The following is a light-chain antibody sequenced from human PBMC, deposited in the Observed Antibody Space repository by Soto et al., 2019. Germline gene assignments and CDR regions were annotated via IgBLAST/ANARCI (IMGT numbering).Light chain of an antibody. V-gene: IGKV3-20*01. CDR2: GAS. Sequence: EIVLTQSPGTLSLSPGERATLSCRASQSVSSSYLAWYQQQPGQAPRLLIYGASSRATGIPDRFSGSGSGTDIARTISRLEPEDFAVYYCQQYGSSPYTFGQGTKLEIK. CDR1: QSVSSSY. J-gene: IGKJ2*01. CDR3: QQYGSSPYT.